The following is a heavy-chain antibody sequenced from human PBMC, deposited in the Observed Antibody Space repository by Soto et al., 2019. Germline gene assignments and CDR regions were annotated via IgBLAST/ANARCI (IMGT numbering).Heavy chain of an antibody. Sequence: QVQLVQSGAEVKKPGASVKVSCKASGYTFTSYYMHWVRQAPGQGLEWMGIINPSGGSTSYAQKFQGRVTMTRDTSTSTVYMELSSLRSEDTAVYYCAREAWAMVRATYNWFDPWGQGTLVTVSS. V-gene: IGHV1-46*03. CDR2: INPSGGST. D-gene: IGHD3-10*01. CDR3: AREAWAMVRATYNWFDP. J-gene: IGHJ5*02. CDR1: GYTFTSYY.